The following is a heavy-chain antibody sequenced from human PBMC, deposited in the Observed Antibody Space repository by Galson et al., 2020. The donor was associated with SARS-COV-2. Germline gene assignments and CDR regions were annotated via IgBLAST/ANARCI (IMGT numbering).Heavy chain of an antibody. CDR2: IYYSGST. Sequence: ETSETLSLTCTVSGGSISSYYWSWIRQPPGKGLEWIGYIYYSGSTNYNPSLKSRVTISVDTSKNQFSLKLSSVTAADTAVYYCARQGKLLRAYGMDVWGQGTTVTVSS. J-gene: IGHJ6*02. CDR3: ARQGKLLRAYGMDV. V-gene: IGHV4-59*08. CDR1: GGSISSYY. D-gene: IGHD1-26*01.